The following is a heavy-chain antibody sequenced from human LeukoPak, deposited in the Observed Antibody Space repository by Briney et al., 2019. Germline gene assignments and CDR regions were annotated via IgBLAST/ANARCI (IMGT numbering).Heavy chain of an antibody. D-gene: IGHD5-12*01. Sequence: PSETLSLTCTVSGGSISSSSYYWGWIRQPPGKGLEWIGSIYYSGSTYYNPSLKSRVTISVDTSKNQFSLKLSSVTAADTAVYYCTRGEDIVATINFDYWGQGTLVTVSS. V-gene: IGHV4-39*07. CDR1: GGSISSSSYY. CDR3: TRGEDIVATINFDY. J-gene: IGHJ4*02. CDR2: IYYSGST.